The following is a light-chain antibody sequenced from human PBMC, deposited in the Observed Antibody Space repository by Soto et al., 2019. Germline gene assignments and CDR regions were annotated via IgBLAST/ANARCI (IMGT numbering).Light chain of an antibody. V-gene: IGLV2-14*01. Sequence: QSVLTQPASVSGSPGQSITISCTGTSGDVGSYNYVSWYQQGPGKAPKLMIYEVTNRPSGVSDRFSGSKSGNTASLTISGLRYEDEAEYYCSSYRTGVYVFGTGTKVTVL. J-gene: IGLJ1*01. CDR3: SSYRTGVYV. CDR1: SGDVGSYNY. CDR2: EVT.